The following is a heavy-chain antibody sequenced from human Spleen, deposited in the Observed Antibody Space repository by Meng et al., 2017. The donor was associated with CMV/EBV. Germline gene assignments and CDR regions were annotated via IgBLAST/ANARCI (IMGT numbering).Heavy chain of an antibody. D-gene: IGHD2-2*01. CDR2: IYYNGNT. CDR3: ARSPVLPGYEFDP. V-gene: IGHV4-31*02. J-gene: IGHJ5*02. Sequence: VSGGSISSADYYWNWIRQSPGKGPEWIGYIYYNGNTYYNPSLKSRLRMSVETSKNQFSLKLTSVTAADTAVYFCARSPVLPGYEFDPWGQGTLVTVSS. CDR1: GGSISSADYY.